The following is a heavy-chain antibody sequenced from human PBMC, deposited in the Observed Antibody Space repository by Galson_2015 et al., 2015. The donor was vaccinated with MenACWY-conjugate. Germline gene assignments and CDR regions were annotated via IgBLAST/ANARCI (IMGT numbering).Heavy chain of an antibody. J-gene: IGHJ4*02. D-gene: IGHD5-12*01. V-gene: IGHV1-2*06. CDR3: AREDWMLGRGYVFGF. CDR2: IDPGSGGP. Sequence: SVKVSCKASGYTFTTYSMHWMRQAPGQGLEWMGRIDPGSGGPDFAQKFQGRVTMTRDTSISTAYMEFSRLRSDDTAVYYCAREDWMLGRGYVFGFWGQGTLVTVSS. CDR1: GYTFTTYS.